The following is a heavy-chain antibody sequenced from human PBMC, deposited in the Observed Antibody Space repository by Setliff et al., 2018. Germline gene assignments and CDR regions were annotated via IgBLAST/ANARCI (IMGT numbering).Heavy chain of an antibody. D-gene: IGHD3-3*01. V-gene: IGHV3-23*01. Sequence: GSLRLSCVASGITFTSSAMSWVRQAPGKGLEWVSTVSVSGDNTYYTDSVKGRFTTSRDNSKNTVSLQMSSLRAEDTAIYFCAGQGPIFGTGLIPGFDQWGQGTMVTVSS. J-gene: IGHJ4*02. CDR3: AGQGPIFGTGLIPGFDQ. CDR2: VSVSGDNT. CDR1: GITFTSSA.